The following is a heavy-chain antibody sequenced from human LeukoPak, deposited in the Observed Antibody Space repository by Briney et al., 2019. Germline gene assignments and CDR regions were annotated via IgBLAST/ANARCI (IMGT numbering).Heavy chain of an antibody. D-gene: IGHD3-3*01. CDR2: IKQDGSEK. Sequence: PGGSLRLSCAASGFTFSSYWMSWVRQAPGKGLEWVANIKQDGSEKYYVDSEKGRFTISRDNAKNSLYLQMNSLRAEDTAVYYCARETKPYDFWSGYYSNWFDPWGQGTLVTVSS. J-gene: IGHJ5*02. CDR3: ARETKPYDFWSGYYSNWFDP. V-gene: IGHV3-7*01. CDR1: GFTFSSYW.